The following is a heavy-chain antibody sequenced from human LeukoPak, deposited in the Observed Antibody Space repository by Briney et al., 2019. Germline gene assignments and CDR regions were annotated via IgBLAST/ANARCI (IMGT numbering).Heavy chain of an antibody. CDR2: INHSGST. D-gene: IGHD3-10*01. J-gene: IGHJ4*02. Sequence: SETLSLTCAVYGGSFSGYYWSWIRQPPGEGLEWIGEINHSGSTNYNPSLKSRVTISVDTSKNQFSLKLSSVTAADTAVYYCARWGVWGVPYDYWGQGTLVTVSS. CDR3: ARWGVWGVPYDY. V-gene: IGHV4-34*01. CDR1: GGSFSGYY.